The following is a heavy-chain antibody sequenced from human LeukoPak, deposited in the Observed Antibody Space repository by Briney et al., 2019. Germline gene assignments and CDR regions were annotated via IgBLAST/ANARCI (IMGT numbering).Heavy chain of an antibody. V-gene: IGHV4-4*07. CDR3: ARDNYDFWSGYYFDFDY. Sequence: PSETLSLTCTVSGGSISSYYWSWIRQPAGKGLEWIGRIYTSGSTNYNPSLKSRVTMSVDTSKNQFSLKLSSVTAADTAVYYCARDNYDFWSGYYFDFDYWGQGTLVTVSS. D-gene: IGHD3-3*01. CDR2: IYTSGST. J-gene: IGHJ4*02. CDR1: GGSISSYY.